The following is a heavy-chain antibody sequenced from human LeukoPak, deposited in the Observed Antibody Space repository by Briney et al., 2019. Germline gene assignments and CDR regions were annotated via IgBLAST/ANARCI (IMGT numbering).Heavy chain of an antibody. D-gene: IGHD3-10*01. J-gene: IGHJ6*02. CDR1: GFTFSSYW. CDR2: ISYDGSNK. V-gene: IGHV3-30-3*01. CDR3: AREGDMVRGVIGSREYYGMDV. Sequence: GGSLRLSCAASGFTFSSYWMSWVRQAPGKGLEWVAVISYDGSNKYYADSVKGRFTISRDNSKNTLYLQMNSLRAEDTAVYYCAREGDMVRGVIGSREYYGMDVWGQGTTVTVSS.